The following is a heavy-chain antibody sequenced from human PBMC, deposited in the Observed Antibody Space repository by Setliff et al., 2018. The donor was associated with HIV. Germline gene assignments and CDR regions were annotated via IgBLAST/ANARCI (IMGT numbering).Heavy chain of an antibody. CDR2: VYRSGST. D-gene: IGHD1-7*01. CDR3: GREGEGELPGY. V-gene: IGHV4-38-2*02. CDR1: GYFISSGYY. J-gene: IGHJ4*02. Sequence: SETLSLTCTVSGYFISSGYYWGWIRQPRGKGLEWIGNVYRSGSTYYNPSLKSRVTISVDKSKNQFSLKLSSVTAADTAVYYCGREGEGELPGYWGQGTLVTVSS.